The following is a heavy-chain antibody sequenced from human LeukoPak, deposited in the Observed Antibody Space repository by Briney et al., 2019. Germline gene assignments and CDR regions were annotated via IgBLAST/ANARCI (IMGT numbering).Heavy chain of an antibody. Sequence: SETLSLTCTMSGGSISSTTYYWGWIRQPPGKGLEWIGSVYYSGTTYYNPSLKSRLTMSADTSKTQFSLRLSSVTAADTAVYYCARHRYDFWSGYYDYWGQGTLVTVSS. D-gene: IGHD3-3*01. V-gene: IGHV4-39*07. CDR1: GGSISSTTYY. J-gene: IGHJ4*02. CDR2: VYYSGTT. CDR3: ARHRYDFWSGYYDY.